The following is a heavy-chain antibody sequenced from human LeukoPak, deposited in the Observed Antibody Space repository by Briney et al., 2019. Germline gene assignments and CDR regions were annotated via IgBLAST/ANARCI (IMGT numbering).Heavy chain of an antibody. J-gene: IGHJ5*02. D-gene: IGHD4-11*01. CDR1: GGSISSYY. CDR3: ARRGPYTAGWFDP. V-gene: IGHV4-59*01. CDR2: ICYSGST. Sequence: PSETLSLTCTVSGGSISSYYWSWIRQPPGKGLEWIGYICYSGSTNYNPSLKSRVTISVDTSKNQFSLKLSSVTAADTAVYYCARRGPYTAGWFDPWGQGTLVTVSS.